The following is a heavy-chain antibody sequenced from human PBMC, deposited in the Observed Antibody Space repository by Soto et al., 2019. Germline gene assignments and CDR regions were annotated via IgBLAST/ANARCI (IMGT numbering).Heavy chain of an antibody. CDR3: ARPIAAAGGYYDY. V-gene: IGHV5-10-1*01. D-gene: IGHD6-13*01. CDR2: IDPIDSKT. Sequence: ESLKISCKGSGNNFDTYWIKWVRQTPGKGLGWMGGIDPIDSKTKYSPSLEGHISISGDKTIITTYLQWSSLPASDPAIYYCARPIAAAGGYYDY. J-gene: IGHJ4*01. CDR1: GNNFDTYW.